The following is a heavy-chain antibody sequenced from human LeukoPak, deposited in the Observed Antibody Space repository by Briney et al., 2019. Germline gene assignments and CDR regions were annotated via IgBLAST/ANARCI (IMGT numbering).Heavy chain of an antibody. CDR1: GFTFSGSA. V-gene: IGHV3-7*01. CDR2: IKQDGSEK. D-gene: IGHD2-21*02. CDR3: ARELGVTAILDD. J-gene: IGHJ4*02. Sequence: PGGSLRLSCAASGFTFSGSAMHWVRQASGKGLEWVANIKQDGSEKYYVDSVKGRFTISRDNAKNSLYLQMNSLRAEDTAVYYCARELGVTAILDDWGQGVLVIVSS.